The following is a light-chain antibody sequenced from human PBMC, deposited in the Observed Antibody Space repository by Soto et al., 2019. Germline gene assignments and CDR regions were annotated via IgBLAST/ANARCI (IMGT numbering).Light chain of an antibody. J-gene: IGKJ1*01. CDR1: QSVGKY. Sequence: PGERATLSCRASQSVGKYLVWYQQKPGQAPRLLIYDASNRATGIPVRFSGSGSGTDFTLTISSLEPEDVAVYYCQQRGNRPPWTFGQGTKVEIK. V-gene: IGKV3-11*01. CDR2: DAS. CDR3: QQRGNRPPWT.